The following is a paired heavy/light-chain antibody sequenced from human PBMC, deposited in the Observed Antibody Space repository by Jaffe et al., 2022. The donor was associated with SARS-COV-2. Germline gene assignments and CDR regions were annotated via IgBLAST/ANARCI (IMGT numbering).Light chain of an antibody. CDR3: QQCKSYPLT. J-gene: IGKJ4*01. V-gene: IGKV1-5*03. CDR1: QTIDTW. CDR2: KAS. Sequence: DIQMTQSPSTLSASVGDRVTITCRASQTIDTWLAWYQQKRGKAPKILIYKASNLENGVPSRFSGSGSGTEFNLTISSLQPDDFATYYCQQCKSYPLTFGGGTKVEIK.
Heavy chain of an antibody. V-gene: IGHV3-7*01. CDR3: ARGRDNSIWNFDL. CDR1: GFSFSRYC. D-gene: IGHD6-13*01. Sequence: EVQLVESGGGLVQPGGSLRLSCAASGFSFSRYCMNWVRQAPGKGLEWVANIKQDGVAKNYADSVKGRFTISRDNAENSLYLQMNNLRAEDTAVFYCARGRDNSIWNFDLWGRGTLVTVSS. J-gene: IGHJ4*02. CDR2: IKQDGVAK.